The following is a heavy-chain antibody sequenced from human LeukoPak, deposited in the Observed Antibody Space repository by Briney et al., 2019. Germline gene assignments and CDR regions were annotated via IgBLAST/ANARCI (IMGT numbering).Heavy chain of an antibody. CDR3: AKVSGNEYDQDFDH. CDR1: GFMFSDYG. J-gene: IGHJ4*02. V-gene: IGHV3-23*01. Sequence: PGGSLRLSCTAYGFMFSDYGMAWVRQAAGKGLECVAAVGGSGADTYYADSVKGRFTISRDSFRDTVDLQMNSLSAEDTAVYYCAKVSGNEYDQDFDHWGQGTLVTVSS. D-gene: IGHD2/OR15-2a*01. CDR2: VGGSGADT.